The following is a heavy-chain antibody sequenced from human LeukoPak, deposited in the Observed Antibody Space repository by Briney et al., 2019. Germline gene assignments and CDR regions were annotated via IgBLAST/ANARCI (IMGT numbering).Heavy chain of an antibody. CDR2: INPNSGGT. Sequence: ASVKVSCKASGYTFTGYYMHWVRQAPGQGLEWMGWINPNSGGTNYAQKFQGRVTMTRDTSISTAYMELSRLRSDDTAVYYCARDPYDYVWGSYRFHGAFDIWGQGTMVTVSS. D-gene: IGHD3-16*02. CDR1: GYTFTGYY. V-gene: IGHV1-2*02. J-gene: IGHJ3*02. CDR3: ARDPYDYVWGSYRFHGAFDI.